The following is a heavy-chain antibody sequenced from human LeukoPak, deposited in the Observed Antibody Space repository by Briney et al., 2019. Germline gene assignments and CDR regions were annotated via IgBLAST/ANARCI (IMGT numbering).Heavy chain of an antibody. CDR2: ISSSSSCI. CDR3: ARGGTTVLHYFDY. CDR1: GFTFSSYS. J-gene: IGHJ4*02. D-gene: IGHD2-2*01. V-gene: IGHV3-21*01. Sequence: PGGSLRLSCAASGFTFSSYSMNWVRQAPGKGLEWASSISSSSSCIYYADSVKGRFTISRDNAKNSLYLQMNSLRAEDTAVYYCARGGTTVLHYFDYWGQGTLVTVSS.